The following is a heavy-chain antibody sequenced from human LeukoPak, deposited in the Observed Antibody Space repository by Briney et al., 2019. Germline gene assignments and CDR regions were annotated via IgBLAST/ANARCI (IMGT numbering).Heavy chain of an antibody. CDR3: ARETSAAGTFFPY. D-gene: IGHD6-13*01. J-gene: IGHJ4*02. CDR1: GFTFSTYW. V-gene: IGHV3-74*01. Sequence: GGSLRLSCAASGFTFSTYWMHWVRHVPGKGLVWVSRINSDGSSTSYADSVKGRFTISRDNAKNTVSLQMNSLRAEDTTVYYCARETSAAGTFFPYWGQGTLVTVSS. CDR2: INSDGSST.